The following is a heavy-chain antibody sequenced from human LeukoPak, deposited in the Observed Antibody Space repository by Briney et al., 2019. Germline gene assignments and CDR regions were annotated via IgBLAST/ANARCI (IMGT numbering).Heavy chain of an antibody. V-gene: IGHV4-4*07. CDR2: IYTSGST. CDR1: GGSVSSYY. J-gene: IGHJ4*02. D-gene: IGHD1-26*01. CDR3: ARDRSGSYYFDY. Sequence: RASETLFLTCTVSGGSVSSYYWSWIRQPAGKGLEWIGRIYTSGSTNYNPSLKSRVTMSVDTSKNQFSLKLSSVTAADTAVYYCARDRSGSYYFDYWGQGTLVTVSS.